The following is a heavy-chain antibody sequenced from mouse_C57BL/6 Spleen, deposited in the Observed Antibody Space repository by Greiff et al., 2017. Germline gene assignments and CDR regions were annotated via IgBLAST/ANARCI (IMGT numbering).Heavy chain of an antibody. V-gene: IGHV5-6*02. Sequence: EVKLEESGGDLVKPGGSLKLSCAASGFTFSSYGMSWVRQTPDKRLEWVATISSGGSYTYYPDSVKGRFTISRDKAKNTLYLQMSRLKAEYTAIYYCARQGEGYFDYWGQGTTLTVSS. J-gene: IGHJ2*01. CDR2: ISSGGSYT. CDR1: GFTFSSYG. CDR3: ARQGEGYFDY.